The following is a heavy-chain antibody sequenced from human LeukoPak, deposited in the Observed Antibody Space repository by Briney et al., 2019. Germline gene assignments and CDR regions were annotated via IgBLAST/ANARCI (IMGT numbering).Heavy chain of an antibody. Sequence: GRSLRLSCAASGFTFSSYSMNWVRQAPGKGLEWVSSISSSSSYIYYADSVKGRFTISRDNAKNSLYLQMNSLRAEDTAVYYCARDLAGATAYWGQGTLVTVSS. CDR1: GFTFSSYS. CDR3: ARDLAGATAY. J-gene: IGHJ4*02. CDR2: ISSSSSYI. D-gene: IGHD1-26*01. V-gene: IGHV3-21*01.